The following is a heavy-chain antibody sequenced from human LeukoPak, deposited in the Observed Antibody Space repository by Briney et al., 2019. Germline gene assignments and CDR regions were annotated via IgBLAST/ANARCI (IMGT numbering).Heavy chain of an antibody. CDR3: ARHDVVPVIRRGFDF. J-gene: IGHJ4*02. Sequence: SETLSLTCTVSGGSLSGDYWSWIRQPPGEGLEYIGYIFYTVTTLYTPSLKTRVPMSVDASENQFPLKLSSVTAADTAVYYCARHDVVPVIRRGFDFWGQGTLVTVSS. CDR1: GGSLSGDY. CDR2: IFYTVTT. D-gene: IGHD2-21*02. V-gene: IGHV4-59*08.